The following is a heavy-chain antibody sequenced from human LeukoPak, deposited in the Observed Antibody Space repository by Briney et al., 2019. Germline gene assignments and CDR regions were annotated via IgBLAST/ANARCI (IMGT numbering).Heavy chain of an antibody. D-gene: IGHD5-24*01. Sequence: PGGSLRLSCASSGFTFSSYAMSWVRQARGKGLEWVSAISGSGGSTYYADSVKGRSTISRDNSKNTLYLQMNSLRAEDTAVYYCAKGWSRWQLGAFDIWGQGTMVTVSS. J-gene: IGHJ3*02. CDR1: GFTFSSYA. CDR2: ISGSGGST. CDR3: AKGWSRWQLGAFDI. V-gene: IGHV3-23*01.